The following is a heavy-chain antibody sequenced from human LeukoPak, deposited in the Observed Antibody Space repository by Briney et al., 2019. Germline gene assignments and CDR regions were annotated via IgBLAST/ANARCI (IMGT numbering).Heavy chain of an antibody. D-gene: IGHD2-8*01. CDR3: ARLGHTVLTVYARGPIGGMDV. CDR1: GYTFTSYG. V-gene: IGHV1-18*01. Sequence: ASVKVSCKASGYTFTSYGISWVRQAPGQGLEWMGWISAYNGNTNYAQKLQGRVTMTTDTSTSTAYMELRSLRSDDTAVYYCARLGHTVLTVYARGPIGGMDVWGQGTTVTVSS. J-gene: IGHJ6*02. CDR2: ISAYNGNT.